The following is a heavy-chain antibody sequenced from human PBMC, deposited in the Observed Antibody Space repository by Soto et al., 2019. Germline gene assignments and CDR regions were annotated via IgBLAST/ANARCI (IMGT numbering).Heavy chain of an antibody. CDR1: GFTFSSYD. J-gene: IGHJ4*02. CDR2: IGVAGDT. Sequence: EVQLVESGGGLVQPGGSLRLSCAASGFTFSSYDMHWVRQVAGKGLECVSAIGVAGDTYYPDSVKGRFTISRENAKNSLYLQMNSLRAEDTAVYYCASGGWGSSWYEGGSRIDYWGQGTLVTVSS. D-gene: IGHD6-13*01. V-gene: IGHV3-13*01. CDR3: ASGGWGSSWYEGGSRIDY.